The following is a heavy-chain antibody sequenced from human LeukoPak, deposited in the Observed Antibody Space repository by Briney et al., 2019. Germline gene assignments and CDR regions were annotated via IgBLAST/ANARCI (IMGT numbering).Heavy chain of an antibody. CDR1: GGTFSSYA. Sequence: GASVKVSCKSSGGTFSSYAIIWVRQAPGQGLEWMGGIIPIFGTANYAQKFQGRVTITADESTSTAYMELSSLRSEDTAVYYCARGPSSSWSGYYFDYWGQGTLVTVSS. CDR3: ARGPSSSWSGYYFDY. J-gene: IGHJ4*02. V-gene: IGHV1-69*01. CDR2: IIPIFGTA. D-gene: IGHD6-13*01.